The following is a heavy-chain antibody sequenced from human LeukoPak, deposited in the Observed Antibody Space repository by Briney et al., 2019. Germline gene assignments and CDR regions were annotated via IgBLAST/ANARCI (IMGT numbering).Heavy chain of an antibody. CDR2: ISSSSSYI. D-gene: IGHD3-3*01. CDR1: GFTFSSYS. CDR3: ARRGGGWLLYGPRYYFDY. V-gene: IGHV3-21*01. Sequence: PGGSLRLSCAASGFTFSSYSMNWVRQAPGKGLEWVSSISSSSSYIYYADSVKGRFTISRDNAKNSLYLQMNSLRAEDTAVYYCARRGGGWLLYGPRYYFDYWGQGTLVTVSS. J-gene: IGHJ4*02.